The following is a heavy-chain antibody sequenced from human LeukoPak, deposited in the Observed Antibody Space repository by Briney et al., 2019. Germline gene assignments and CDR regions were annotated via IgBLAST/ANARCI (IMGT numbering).Heavy chain of an antibody. V-gene: IGHV5-51*01. CDR1: GYSFAIYW. D-gene: IGHD3-10*01. CDR2: IYPGDSDT. J-gene: IGHJ4*02. Sequence: GESLKISCKDSGYSFAIYWIGWVRQMPGRGLEWMGIIYPGDSDTRYSPSFQGQVTISADKSISTAYLHWRSLKASDTAMYYCAGSTIYYGSGSRFDYWGQGTLVTVSS. CDR3: AGSTIYYGSGSRFDY.